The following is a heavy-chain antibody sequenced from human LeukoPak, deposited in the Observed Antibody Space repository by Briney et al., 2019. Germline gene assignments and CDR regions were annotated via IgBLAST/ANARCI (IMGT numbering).Heavy chain of an antibody. CDR1: GYTFTSYG. D-gene: IGHD4-11*01. J-gene: IGHJ5*02. CDR2: ISAYNGNT. CDR3: ARPRYSNYLYNWFDP. V-gene: IGHV1-18*01. Sequence: ASVKVSCKAYGYTFTSYGISWVRQAPGQGLEWMGWISAYNGNTNYAQKLQGRVTMTTDTSTSTAYMELRSLRSDDTAVYYCARPRYSNYLYNWFDPWGQGTLVTVSS.